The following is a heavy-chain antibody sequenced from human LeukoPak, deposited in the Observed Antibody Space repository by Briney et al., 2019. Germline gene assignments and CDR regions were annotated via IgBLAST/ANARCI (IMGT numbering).Heavy chain of an antibody. CDR3: ARAGGVKTAALDLDY. J-gene: IGHJ4*02. Sequence: SETLSLTCTVSGGSISSYYWSWIRQPPGKGLEWIGYIYYSGSTDYNPSLKSRVTISVDTSKNQFSLKLSSVTAADTAVYYCARAGGVKTAALDLDYWGQGTLVTVSS. D-gene: IGHD6-25*01. CDR2: IYYSGST. V-gene: IGHV4-59*01. CDR1: GGSISSYY.